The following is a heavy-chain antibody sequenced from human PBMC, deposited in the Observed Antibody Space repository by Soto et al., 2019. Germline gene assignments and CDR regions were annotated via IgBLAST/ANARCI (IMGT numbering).Heavy chain of an antibody. CDR2: IYWDDDK. Sequence: QITLKESGPTLVKPTRTLTLTCTFSGFSLSTSRVGVGWISQPPGKALEWLALIYWDDDKRYSPSLKSRLTITKDTSKNQVVLTMTNMDPVDTATYYCARSLPTMVRGVRRFGYWGQGTLVTVSS. D-gene: IGHD3-10*01. CDR3: ARSLPTMVRGVRRFGY. V-gene: IGHV2-5*02. CDR1: GFSLSTSRVG. J-gene: IGHJ4*02.